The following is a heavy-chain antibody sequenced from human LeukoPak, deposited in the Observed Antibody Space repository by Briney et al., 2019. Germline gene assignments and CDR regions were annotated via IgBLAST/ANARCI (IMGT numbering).Heavy chain of an antibody. CDR1: GFTVSSNY. Sequence: GGSLRLSCAASGFTVSSNYMSWVRQAPGKGLEGVSVIYSGGSTYYADSVKGRFTISRANSKNTLYLQMNSLRAEDTAVYYCARHSTELVYNWFAPWGQGTLVTVSS. V-gene: IGHV3-66*02. CDR3: ARHSTELVYNWFAP. J-gene: IGHJ5*02. D-gene: IGHD5/OR15-5a*01. CDR2: IYSGGST.